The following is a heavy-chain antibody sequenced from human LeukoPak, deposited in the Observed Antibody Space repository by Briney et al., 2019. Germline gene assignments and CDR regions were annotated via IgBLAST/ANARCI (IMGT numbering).Heavy chain of an antibody. Sequence: GGPLRLSCAASGFTFSSYGMSWVRQAPGKGLEWVSEISGSGGSTYYADSVKGRFTISRDNSKNTLYLQMNSLRVEDTAVYYCAKDQSYYYDSSGYHWGQGTLVTVSS. D-gene: IGHD3-22*01. CDR1: GFTFSSYG. CDR3: AKDQSYYYDSSGYH. CDR2: ISGSGGST. J-gene: IGHJ4*02. V-gene: IGHV3-23*01.